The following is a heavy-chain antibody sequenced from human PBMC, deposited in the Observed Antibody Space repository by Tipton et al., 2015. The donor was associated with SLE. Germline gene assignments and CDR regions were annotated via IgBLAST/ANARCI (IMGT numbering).Heavy chain of an antibody. CDR1: GVSISNYY. Sequence: TLSLTCYVTGVSISNYYWTWIRQSPGKGLEWIGNVYKNYNPSLESRVTISVDTSRNLFSLNLSSVTAADTAVYYCARGMLTWRGAIIGVDVWGQGTSVNVSS. CDR2: VYKN. J-gene: IGHJ6*02. CDR3: ARGMLTWRGAIIGVDV. D-gene: IGHD2-8*01. V-gene: IGHV4-59*01.